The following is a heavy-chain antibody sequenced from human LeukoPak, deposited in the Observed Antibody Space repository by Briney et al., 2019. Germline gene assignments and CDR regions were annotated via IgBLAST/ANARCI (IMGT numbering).Heavy chain of an antibody. CDR3: ARRGWGFGEPKRDHDTFDI. J-gene: IGHJ3*02. CDR2: IYPGGSDA. D-gene: IGHD3-10*01. CDR1: GYSFTNYW. Sequence: GESLKISCKGSGYSFTNYWIAWVRQMPGQGLEWMAIIYPGGSDARYSPSFQGQVTISVDKSISTTYLRWSSLKASDTAMYYCARRGWGFGEPKRDHDTFDIWGQGTMVTVSS. V-gene: IGHV5-51*01.